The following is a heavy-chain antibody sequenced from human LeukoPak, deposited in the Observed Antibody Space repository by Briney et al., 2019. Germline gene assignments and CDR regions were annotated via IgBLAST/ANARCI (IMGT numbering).Heavy chain of an antibody. D-gene: IGHD6-19*01. CDR2: ISSSGSTI. CDR1: GFTLSSYE. V-gene: IGHV3-48*03. Sequence: GGSLRLSCAASGFTLSSYEMNWVRQAPGKGLEWVSYISSSGSTIYYADSVKGRFTISRDNAENSLYLQMNSLRAEDTAVYYCARDNSWYSSGWYFDYWGQGTLVTVSS. J-gene: IGHJ4*02. CDR3: ARDNSWYSSGWYFDY.